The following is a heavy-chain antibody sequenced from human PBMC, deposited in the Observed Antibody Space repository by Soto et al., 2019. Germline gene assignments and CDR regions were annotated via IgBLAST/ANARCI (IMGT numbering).Heavy chain of an antibody. CDR3: ARDGPRSSGYHEDY. CDR1: GFIFSSYG. D-gene: IGHD3-22*01. CDR2: IWYDGSNK. V-gene: IGHV3-33*01. Sequence: GGSLRLSCAASGFIFSSYGMHWVRQAPGKGLEWVAVIWYDGSNKYYTDSVKGRFTVSRDNSKNTLYLQMNSLRAEDTAVYYCARDGPRSSGYHEDYSGQGTLDTVSS. J-gene: IGHJ4*02.